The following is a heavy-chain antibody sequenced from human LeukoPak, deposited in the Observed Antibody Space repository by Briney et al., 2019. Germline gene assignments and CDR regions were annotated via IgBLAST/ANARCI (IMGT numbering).Heavy chain of an antibody. J-gene: IGHJ3*02. Sequence: GGSLRLSCVASGFTFSSYGMHWVRQAPGKGLEWVAVISNDGSNKYYADSVKGRFTISRDNSKNTLYLQMNSLKAEDTAVYYCAKGRGAFDIWGQGTMVTVSS. V-gene: IGHV3-30*18. CDR1: GFTFSSYG. CDR3: AKGRGAFDI. D-gene: IGHD3-10*01. CDR2: ISNDGSNK.